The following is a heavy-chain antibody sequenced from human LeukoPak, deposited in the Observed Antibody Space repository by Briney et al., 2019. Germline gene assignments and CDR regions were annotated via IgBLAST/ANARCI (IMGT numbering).Heavy chain of an antibody. Sequence: GGSLRLSCAASGFTFSSYAMHWVRQAPGKGLEWVALIPYDGNNKYYADSVNGRFTISRDNSKNTLYLQMNSLRAEDTAVYYCARDALSLHSSSPLDYWGQGTLVTVTS. CDR3: ARDALSLHSSSPLDY. D-gene: IGHD6-13*01. CDR2: IPYDGNNK. V-gene: IGHV3-30-3*01. J-gene: IGHJ4*02. CDR1: GFTFSSYA.